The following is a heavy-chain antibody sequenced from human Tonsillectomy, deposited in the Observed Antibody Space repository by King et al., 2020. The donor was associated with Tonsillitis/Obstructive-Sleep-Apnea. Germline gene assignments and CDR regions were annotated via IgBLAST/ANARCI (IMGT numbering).Heavy chain of an antibody. D-gene: IGHD6-6*01. J-gene: IGHJ5*02. CDR2: ISSSGSTI. Sequence: VQLVESGGGLVQPGGSLRLSCAASGFTFSSYEMNWVRQAPGKGLEWLSYISSSGSTIYYADSVKGRFTISRDKAKNSLYLQMNSLRAEDTAVYYCARVRSGSSSSDGFDPWGQGTLVTVSS. V-gene: IGHV3-48*03. CDR3: ARVRSGSSSSDGFDP. CDR1: GFTFSSYE.